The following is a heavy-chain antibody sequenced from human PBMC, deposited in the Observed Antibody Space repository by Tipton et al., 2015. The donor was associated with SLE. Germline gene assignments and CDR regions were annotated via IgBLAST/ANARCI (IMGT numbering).Heavy chain of an antibody. Sequence: TLSLTCTVSGGSISSSSYYWGWIRQPPGKGLEWIGSIYHSGSTYYNPSLKSRVTISVDTSKNQFSLKLSSVTAADTAVYYCARDPRGYSNSEDWGRGTLVTFSS. V-gene: IGHV4-39*07. CDR1: GGSISSSSYY. J-gene: IGHJ4*02. D-gene: IGHD6-6*01. CDR3: ARDPRGYSNSED. CDR2: IYHSGST.